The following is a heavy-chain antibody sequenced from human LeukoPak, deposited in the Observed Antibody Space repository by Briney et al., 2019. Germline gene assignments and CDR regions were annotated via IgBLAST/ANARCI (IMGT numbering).Heavy chain of an antibody. V-gene: IGHV4-30-2*01. CDR1: GGSISNINYS. D-gene: IGHD2-8*01. CDR2: IYYSGST. CDR3: ARVMYGEGVRFDP. J-gene: IGHJ5*02. Sequence: SQTLSLTCTVSGGSISNINYSWSWIRRPPGKGLEWIGYIYYSGSTYYNPALRSRVTISVDRSKNHFSLELNSVTAADTAVYYCARVMYGEGVRFDPWGQGTLVTVSS.